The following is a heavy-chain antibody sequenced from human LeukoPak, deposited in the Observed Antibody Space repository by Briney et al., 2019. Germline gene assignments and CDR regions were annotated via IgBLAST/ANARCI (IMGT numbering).Heavy chain of an antibody. D-gene: IGHD2-2*01. CDR3: ARRLTQYDCFDP. CDR1: GDSVSSNSVT. Sequence: SQTLSLTCAISGDSVSSNSVTWNWIWQSPSRDLEWLGRTYYRSTWYNDYAVSVRGRITVNPDTSKNQFSLHLNSVTPEDTAVYYCARRLTQYDCFDPWGQGILVTVSS. CDR2: TYYRSTWYN. J-gene: IGHJ5*02. V-gene: IGHV6-1*01.